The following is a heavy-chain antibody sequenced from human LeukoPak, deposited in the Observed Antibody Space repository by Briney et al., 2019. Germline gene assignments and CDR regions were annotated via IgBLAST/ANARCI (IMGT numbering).Heavy chain of an antibody. CDR2: ISSTGGST. V-gene: IGHV3-23*01. CDR3: ARYCTSSTCRDYSYYGMDV. CDR1: GFTFSSYA. D-gene: IGHD2-2*01. Sequence: GGSLRLSCAASGFTFSSYAMSWVRQAPGKGLEWVSAISSTGGSTYYADSVKGRFTISRDNSKNTLYLQMNSLRAEDTAVYYCARYCTSSTCRDYSYYGMDVWGQGTTVTVSS. J-gene: IGHJ6*02.